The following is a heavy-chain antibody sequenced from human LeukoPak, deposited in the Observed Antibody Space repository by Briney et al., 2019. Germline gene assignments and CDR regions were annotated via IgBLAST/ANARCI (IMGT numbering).Heavy chain of an antibody. D-gene: IGHD6-13*01. CDR3: ASHPRYGSSWYPSNYYYGMDV. CDR1: GDPIRSYY. J-gene: IGHJ6*02. V-gene: IGHV4-59*12. Sequence: PSETLSLTCDVSGDPIRSYYWSWIRQPPGKGLEWIGYISYSGSTNYNPSLKSRVTISVDTSKIQFSLKPSSVTAADTAVYYCASHPRYGSSWYPSNYYYGMDVWGQGTTVTVSS. CDR2: ISYSGST.